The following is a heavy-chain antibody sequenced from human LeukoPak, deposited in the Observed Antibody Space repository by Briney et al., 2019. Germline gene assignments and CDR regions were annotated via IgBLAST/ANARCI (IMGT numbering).Heavy chain of an antibody. CDR1: GFTFSSYA. V-gene: IGHV3-23*01. CDR3: AKDLSYGDMFDY. D-gene: IGHD4-17*01. Sequence: TGGSLRLSCAASGFTFSSYAMSWVRQAPGKGLEWVSAISGSGGSTYYADSVKGRFTISRDNSKNTLYLQMNSLRAEDTAVYYCAKDLSYGDMFDYWGQGTLATVSS. J-gene: IGHJ4*02. CDR2: ISGSGGST.